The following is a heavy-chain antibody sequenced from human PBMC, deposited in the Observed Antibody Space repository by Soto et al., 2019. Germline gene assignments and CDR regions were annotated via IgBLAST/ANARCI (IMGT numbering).Heavy chain of an antibody. CDR2: INAGNGNT. V-gene: IGHV1-3*01. CDR1: GYTFTSYA. J-gene: IGHJ4*02. D-gene: IGHD2-21*02. CDR3: ARYIVVVTAADY. Sequence: QVQLVQSGAEVKKPGASVKVSCKASGYTFTSYAMHWVRQAPGQRLEWMGWINAGNGNTKYSQKFQGRVTITRDTSASTAYMELSSLTSEDTAVYYCARYIVVVTAADYWGQGTLVTVSS.